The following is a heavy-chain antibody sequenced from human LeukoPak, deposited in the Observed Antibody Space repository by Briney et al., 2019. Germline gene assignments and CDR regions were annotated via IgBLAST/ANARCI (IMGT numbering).Heavy chain of an antibody. J-gene: IGHJ4*02. V-gene: IGHV4-39*07. CDR1: GGSISSSSYY. D-gene: IGHD2-2*01. Sequence: SETLSLTCTVSGGSISSSSYYWGWIRQPPGKGLEWIGSIYYSGSTYYNPSLKSRVTISVDTSKNQFSLKLSSVTAADTAVYYCARDTSLSPLRYWGQGTLVTVSS. CDR2: IYYSGST. CDR3: ARDTSLSPLRY.